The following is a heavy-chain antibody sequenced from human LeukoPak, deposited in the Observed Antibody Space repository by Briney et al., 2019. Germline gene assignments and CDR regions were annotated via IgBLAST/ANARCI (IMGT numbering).Heavy chain of an antibody. Sequence: SETLSLTCAVYGGSFSGYYWSWIRQPPGKGLEWIGEINHSGSTNYNPSLKSRVTISVDTSKNQFSLKLSSVTAADTAVYYCARHVNKDIVVVPAAIWNWFDPWGQGTLVTVSS. CDR1: GGSFSGYY. J-gene: IGHJ5*02. V-gene: IGHV4-34*01. D-gene: IGHD2-2*01. CDR3: ARHVNKDIVVVPAAIWNWFDP. CDR2: INHSGST.